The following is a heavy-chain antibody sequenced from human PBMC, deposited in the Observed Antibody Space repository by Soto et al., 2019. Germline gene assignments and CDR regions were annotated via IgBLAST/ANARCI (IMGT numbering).Heavy chain of an antibody. CDR2: IIPIFGTA. CDR1: GGTFSSYA. CDR3: ASPDTTHYCNYGMDV. D-gene: IGHD1-1*01. J-gene: IGHJ6*02. Sequence: VQLVQSGAEVKKPGSSVKVSCKSSGGTFSSYAISWVRQAPGQGLEWMGGIIPIFGTANYAQKFQGRVTITADKSTSTAYMELSSLRCDDTAEDYCASPDTTHYCNYGMDVWGQGTTVTVSS. V-gene: IGHV1-69*14.